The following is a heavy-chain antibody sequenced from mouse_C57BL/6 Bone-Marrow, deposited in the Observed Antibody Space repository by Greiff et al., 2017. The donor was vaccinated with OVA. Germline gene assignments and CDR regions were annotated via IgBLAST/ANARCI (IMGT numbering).Heavy chain of an antibody. CDR2: INPYNGGT. J-gene: IGHJ2*01. Sequence: VQLQPSGPVLVKPGASVKMSCKASGYTFTDYYMNWVQQSHGKSLEWIGVINPYNGGTSYNQKFKGKATLTVDKSSSTAYMELNSLTSEDSAVYYCASITTVVATRVDYWGQGTTLTVSS. D-gene: IGHD1-1*01. CDR3: ASITTVVATRVDY. V-gene: IGHV1-19*01. CDR1: GYTFTDYY.